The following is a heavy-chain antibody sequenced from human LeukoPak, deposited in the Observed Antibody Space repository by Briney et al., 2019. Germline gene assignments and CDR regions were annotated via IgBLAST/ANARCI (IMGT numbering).Heavy chain of an antibody. D-gene: IGHD3-22*01. CDR2: INHSGST. CDR3: ARQAPRHYYDSSGYYPYYYYYYMDV. J-gene: IGHJ6*03. Sequence: SETLSLTCAVYGGSFSGYYWSWIRQPPGKGLEWIGEINHSGSTNYNPSLKSRVTISVDTSKNQFSLKLSSVTAADTAVYYCARQAPRHYYDSSGYYPYYYYYYMDVWGKGTTVTISS. CDR1: GGSFSGYY. V-gene: IGHV4-34*01.